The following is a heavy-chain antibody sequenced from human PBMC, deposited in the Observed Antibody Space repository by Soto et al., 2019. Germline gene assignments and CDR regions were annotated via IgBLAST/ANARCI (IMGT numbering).Heavy chain of an antibody. CDR3: ARVRTYYYDSSGYYYEYFDY. J-gene: IGHJ4*02. CDR1: GGTFSSYA. D-gene: IGHD3-22*01. CDR2: IIPIFGTA. Sequence: ASVKVSCKASGGTFSSYAISWVRQAPGQGLEWMGGIIPIFGTANYAQKFQGRVTITADESTSTAYMELSSLRSEDTAVYYCARVRTYYYDSSGYYYEYFDYWGQGTLVTVSS. V-gene: IGHV1-69*13.